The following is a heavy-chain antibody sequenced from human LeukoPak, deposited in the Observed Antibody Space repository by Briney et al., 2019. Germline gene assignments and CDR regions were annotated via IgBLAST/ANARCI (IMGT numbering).Heavy chain of an antibody. CDR3: ARFSKVERSGSYYQYFDY. CDR1: GGSISSYY. CDR2: IYYSGST. V-gene: IGHV4-59*01. D-gene: IGHD3-10*01. Sequence: PSETLSLTCTVSGGSISSYYWSWIRQPPGKGLEWIGYIYYSGSTNYNPSLKSRVTISVDTSKNQFSLKLSSVTAADTAVYYCARFSKVERSGSYYQYFDYWGQGTLVTVSS. J-gene: IGHJ4*02.